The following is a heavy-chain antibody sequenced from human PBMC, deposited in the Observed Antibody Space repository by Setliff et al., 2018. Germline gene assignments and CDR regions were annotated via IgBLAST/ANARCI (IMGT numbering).Heavy chain of an antibody. CDR3: ARSYDSSASNWFDP. D-gene: IGHD3-22*01. J-gene: IGHJ5*02. CDR1: GDSISDYY. Sequence: SETLSLTCIVSGDSISDYYWNWIRQPPGKGLEWIGYIYYRGSTNYNPSLRSRVTMSVDTSKTHFSLTLSSVTAADTAVYYCARSYDSSASNWFDPWGRGTLVTVSS. V-gene: IGHV4-59*01. CDR2: IYYRGST.